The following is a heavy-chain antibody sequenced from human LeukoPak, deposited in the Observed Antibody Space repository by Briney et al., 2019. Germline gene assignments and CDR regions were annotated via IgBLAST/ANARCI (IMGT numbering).Heavy chain of an antibody. D-gene: IGHD3-10*01. CDR2: ILYDGSNK. CDR1: GFTFSSYG. CDR3: AKEDEWFGELTDYYYYGRDV. V-gene: IGHV3-30*18. J-gene: IGHJ6*02. Sequence: GRSLRLSCAASGFTFSSYGMHWVRQAPGKGPEWVAVILYDGSNKYYADSVKGRFTISRDNSKNTLYLQMNSLRAEDTAVYYCAKEDEWFGELTDYYYYGRDVGGQGTTVTSP.